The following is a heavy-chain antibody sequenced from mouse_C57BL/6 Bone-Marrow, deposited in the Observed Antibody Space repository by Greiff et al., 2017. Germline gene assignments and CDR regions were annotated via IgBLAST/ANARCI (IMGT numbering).Heavy chain of an antibody. J-gene: IGHJ3*01. D-gene: IGHD2-3*01. Sequence: QVQLQQPGAELVKPGASVKLSCKASGYTFTSYWMQWVKQRPGQGLEWIGEIDPSDSYTNYNQKCKGKATLTVDTSSSTAYMQLSSLTSEDSAVYYCAREDGYYSAWFAYWGQGTLVTVSA. CDR3: AREDGYYSAWFAY. V-gene: IGHV1-50*01. CDR2: IDPSDSYT. CDR1: GYTFTSYW.